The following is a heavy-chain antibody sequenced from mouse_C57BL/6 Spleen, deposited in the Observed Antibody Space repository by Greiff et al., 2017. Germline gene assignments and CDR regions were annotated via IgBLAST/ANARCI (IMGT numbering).Heavy chain of an antibody. CDR3: ARDPGAY. J-gene: IGHJ3*01. CDR1: GYAFTNYL. V-gene: IGHV1-54*01. Sequence: QVQLQQSGAELVRPGTSVKVSCKASGYAFTNYLIEWVKQRPGQGLEWIGVINPGSGGTNYNEKFKGKATLTADKSSSTAYMQLSSLTSEDSAVYFCARDPGAYWGQGTLVTVSA. CDR2: INPGSGGT.